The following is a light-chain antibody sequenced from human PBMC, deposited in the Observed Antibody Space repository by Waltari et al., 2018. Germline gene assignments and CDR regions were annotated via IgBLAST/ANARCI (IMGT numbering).Light chain of an antibody. CDR2: KDS. V-gene: IGLV3-27*01. CDR1: VLAKGF. Sequence: SYELTQPSSESVSQGQTAEITCSGDVLAKGFVRWFVQRPGQAPVLIIDKDSERPSGVPERFAGSRSGTTVTLPISGAQVEDEADYYCYSATDNRRLFGGGTKLTVL. CDR3: YSATDNRRL. J-gene: IGLJ2*01.